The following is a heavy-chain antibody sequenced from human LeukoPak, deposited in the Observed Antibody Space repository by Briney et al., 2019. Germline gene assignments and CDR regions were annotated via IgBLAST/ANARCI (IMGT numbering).Heavy chain of an antibody. J-gene: IGHJ3*02. CDR1: GFTFSDYY. V-gene: IGHV3-11*06. CDR2: ISSSSSYT. CDR3: ARSSRGDSFDI. Sequence: GGSLRLSCAASGFTFSDYYMSWIRQAPGKGLEWISYISSSSSYTNYADSVKGRFTISRDNAKNSLFLQMNSLRAEDTAAYYCARSSRGDSFDIWGQGTMVTVSS.